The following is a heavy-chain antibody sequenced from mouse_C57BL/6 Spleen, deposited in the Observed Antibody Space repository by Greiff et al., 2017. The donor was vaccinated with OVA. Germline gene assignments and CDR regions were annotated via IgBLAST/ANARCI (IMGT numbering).Heavy chain of an antibody. CDR1: GYTFTSYW. D-gene: IGHD1-1*01. CDR3: ASITTVVATGDY. J-gene: IGHJ2*01. CDR2: IHPSDSDT. V-gene: IGHV1-74*01. Sequence: QVQLQQPGAELVKPGASVKVSCKASGYTFTSYWMHWVKLRPGQGLEWIGRIHPSDSDTNYNQKFKGKATLTVDKSSSTAYMQLSSLTSEDSAVYYCASITTVVATGDYWGQGTTLTVSS.